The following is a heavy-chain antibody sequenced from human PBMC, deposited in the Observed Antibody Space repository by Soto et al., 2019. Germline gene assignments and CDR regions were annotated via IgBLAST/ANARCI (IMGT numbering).Heavy chain of an antibody. Sequence: GGSLRLSCAASGFTFSSYGMHWVRQAPGKGLEWVAVIWYDGSNKYYADSVKGRFTISRDNSKNTLYLQMNSLRAEDTAVYYCARDCNGKLFLDYWGQGTLVTVSS. CDR1: GFTFSSYG. CDR3: ARDCNGKLFLDY. J-gene: IGHJ4*02. V-gene: IGHV3-33*01. D-gene: IGHD3-10*01. CDR2: IWYDGSNK.